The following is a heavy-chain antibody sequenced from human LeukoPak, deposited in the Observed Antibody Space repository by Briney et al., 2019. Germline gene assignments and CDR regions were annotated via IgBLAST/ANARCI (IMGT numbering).Heavy chain of an antibody. CDR2: ITDSSSSP. CDR3: AKGRGGSPSCYDY. D-gene: IGHD2-2*01. V-gene: IGHV3-23*01. Sequence: GGSLRLSCADSGFTFSTYAMSWVRQASGKGLEWVSTITDSSSSPYYADSVKGRFTISRDNSKNTLYLQMSSLRAEDTAVYYCAKGRGGSPSCYDYWGQGTLVTVSS. CDR1: GFTFSTYA. J-gene: IGHJ4*02.